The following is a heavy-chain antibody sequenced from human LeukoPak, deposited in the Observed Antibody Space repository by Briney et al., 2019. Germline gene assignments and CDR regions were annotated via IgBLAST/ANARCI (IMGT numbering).Heavy chain of an antibody. CDR3: ARGQLWQTGWFDP. CDR1: GFTFSSYA. CDR2: ISGSGGST. D-gene: IGHD5-18*01. Sequence: GGSLRLSCAASGFTFSSYAMSWVCPAPGKGMEWVSGISGSGGSTYYADSVKGRFTISRDNSKNSLYLQMNSLRAEDTAVYYCARGQLWQTGWFDPWGQGTLVTVSS. J-gene: IGHJ5*02. V-gene: IGHV3-23*01.